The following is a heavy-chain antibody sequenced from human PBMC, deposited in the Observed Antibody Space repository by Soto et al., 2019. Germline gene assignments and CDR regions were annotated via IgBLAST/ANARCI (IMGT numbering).Heavy chain of an antibody. CDR1: GFSFSNYD. CDR3: AAVSGYRYDFDDFDI. CDR2: ISYDGSNK. J-gene: IGHJ3*02. V-gene: IGHV3-30-3*01. D-gene: IGHD5-18*01. Sequence: QVQLVESGGGVVQPGRSLRLSCAASGFSFSNYDMHWVRQAPGKGLEWVAVISYDGSNKYYADSVKGRFTISRDNYKNTLYMLKNNMLTEDTAVEYCAAVSGYRYDFDDFDIWGQGTMVTVSS.